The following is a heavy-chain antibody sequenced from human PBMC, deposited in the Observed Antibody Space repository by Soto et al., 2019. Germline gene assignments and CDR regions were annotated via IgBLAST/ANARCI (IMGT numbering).Heavy chain of an antibody. CDR1: GYTFTSYA. J-gene: IGHJ4*02. V-gene: IGHV1-3*01. D-gene: IGHD3-3*01. CDR3: ARGRPGKARFLEWLLWPEGILPGFDYFDY. CDR2: INAGNGNT. Sequence: ASVKVSCKASGYTFTSYAMHWVRQAPGQRLEWKGWINAGNGNTKYSQKFQGRVTITRDTSASTAYMELSSLRSEDTAVYYCARGRPGKARFLEWLLWPEGILPGFDYFDYWGQGTLVTVS.